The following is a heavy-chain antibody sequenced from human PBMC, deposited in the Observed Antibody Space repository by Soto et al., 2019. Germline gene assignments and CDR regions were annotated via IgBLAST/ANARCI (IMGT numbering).Heavy chain of an antibody. CDR2: ISAYNGNT. V-gene: IGHV1-18*01. J-gene: IGHJ6*02. Sequence: ASVKVSCKASGYTFTSYGISWVRQAPGQGLEWMGWISAYNGNTNYAQKLQGRVTMTTDTSTSTAYMELRSLRSDDTAVYYCARDHVLMANYYYYGMDVWGQGPTVTVSS. D-gene: IGHD2-8*01. CDR1: GYTFTSYG. CDR3: ARDHVLMANYYYYGMDV.